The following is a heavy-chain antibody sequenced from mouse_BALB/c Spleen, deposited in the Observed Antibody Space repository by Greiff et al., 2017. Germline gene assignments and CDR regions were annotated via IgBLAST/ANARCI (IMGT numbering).Heavy chain of an antibody. D-gene: IGHD2-4*01. Sequence: EVQRVESGGDLVKPGGSLKLSCAASGFTFSSYGMSWVRQTPDKRLEWVATISSGGSYTYYPDSVKGRFTISRDNAKNTLYLQMSSLKSEDTAMYYCARLDYDGGTWFAYWGQGTLVTVSA. CDR2: ISSGGSYT. J-gene: IGHJ3*01. CDR1: GFTFSSYG. CDR3: ARLDYDGGTWFAY. V-gene: IGHV5-6*01.